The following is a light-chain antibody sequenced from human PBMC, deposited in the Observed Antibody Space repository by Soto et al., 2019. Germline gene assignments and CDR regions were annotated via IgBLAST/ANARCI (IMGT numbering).Light chain of an antibody. CDR2: GAS. CDR3: QQYNNWPRT. V-gene: IGKV3-15*01. J-gene: IGKJ1*01. CDR1: QSLSSN. Sequence: EIVMAQSPATLSVSPGESATLSCRASQSLSSNLAWYQQKPGQAPRLLIYGASTRATDIPARFSGSGSGTEFTLTISSLQSEDFAVYSCQQYNNWPRTFGQGTKVDIK.